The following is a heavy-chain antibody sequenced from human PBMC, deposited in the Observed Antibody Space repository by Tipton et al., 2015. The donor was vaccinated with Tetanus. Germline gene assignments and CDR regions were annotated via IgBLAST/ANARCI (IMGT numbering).Heavy chain of an antibody. CDR1: GVSIRNGGYS. CDR3: ARQEPPRRFYYDSSGSSG. CDR2: TYHTGGT. V-gene: IGHV4-30-2*01. J-gene: IGHJ4*02. Sequence: TLSLTCTVSGVSIRNGGYSWNWIRQPAGKGLEWLGYTYHTGGTYYNPSLKGRVTISVDRSSDQFSLKLTSVTAADTAVYYCARQEPPRRFYYDSSGSSGWGQGILVTVSS. D-gene: IGHD3-22*01.